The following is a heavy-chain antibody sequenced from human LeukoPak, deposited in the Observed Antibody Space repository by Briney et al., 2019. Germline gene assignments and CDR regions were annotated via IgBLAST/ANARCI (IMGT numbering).Heavy chain of an antibody. Sequence: SETLSLTCAVYGGSFSGYYWSWIRQPPGKGLEWIGEINHSGSTNYNSSLKSRVTISVDTSKNQFSLKLSSVTAADTAVYYCASRTHYDFWSGYYYYMDVWGKGTTVTVSS. CDR2: INHSGST. D-gene: IGHD3-3*01. CDR1: GGSFSGYY. J-gene: IGHJ6*03. CDR3: ASRTHYDFWSGYYYYMDV. V-gene: IGHV4-34*01.